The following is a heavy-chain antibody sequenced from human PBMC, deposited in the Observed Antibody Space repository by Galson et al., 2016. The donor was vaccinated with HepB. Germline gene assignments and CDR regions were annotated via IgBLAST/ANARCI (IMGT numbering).Heavy chain of an antibody. CDR3: ARHGPGTTHFY. D-gene: IGHD1-7*01. J-gene: IGHJ4*02. Sequence: SETLSLTCTVSGGSISSSSYYWAWIRQPPGKGLEWITSMYYSGITYYNPSLESRVTLSVDTSKKQFSLKLNSVTAADTAVYYCARHGPGTTHFYWGQGTLVTVSS. CDR1: GGSISSSSYY. V-gene: IGHV4-39*01. CDR2: MYYSGIT.